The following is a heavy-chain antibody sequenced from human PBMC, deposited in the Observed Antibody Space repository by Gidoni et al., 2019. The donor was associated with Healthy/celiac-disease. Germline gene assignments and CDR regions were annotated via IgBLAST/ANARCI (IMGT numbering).Heavy chain of an antibody. CDR2: IYSGGST. CDR3: ARDPPNYYDSSGAFDI. CDR1: GFTVSSNY. V-gene: IGHV3-53*01. D-gene: IGHD3-22*01. Sequence: EVQLVESGGGLIQPGGSLRLSCAASGFTVSSNYMSWVRQAPGKGREWVSVIYSGGSTYYADSVKGRFTISRDNSKNTLYLQMNSLRAEDTAVYDCARDPPNYYDSSGAFDIWGQGTMVTVSS. J-gene: IGHJ3*02.